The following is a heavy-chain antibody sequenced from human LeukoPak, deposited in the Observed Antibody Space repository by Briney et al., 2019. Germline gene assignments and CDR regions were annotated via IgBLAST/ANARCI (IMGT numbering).Heavy chain of an antibody. D-gene: IGHD3-10*01. CDR2: IDPNSGGT. V-gene: IGHV1-2*02. Sequence: ASVKVSCKTSGYTFTAHSTHWVRQAPGQGLEWVGWIDPNSGGTNYAQKFLGSVTMTGDTSINTAFMEIRRLRSDDTAIYYCARGRGTTMVRGVITNYFDLWGRGSLVTVSS. CDR3: ARGRGTTMVRGVITNYFDL. J-gene: IGHJ2*01. CDR1: GYTFTAHS.